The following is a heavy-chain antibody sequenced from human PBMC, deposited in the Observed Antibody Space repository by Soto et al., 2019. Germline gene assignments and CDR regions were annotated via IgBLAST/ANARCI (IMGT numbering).Heavy chain of an antibody. CDR1: GFTFSSYS. J-gene: IGHJ4*02. CDR2: ISSSSSYI. V-gene: IGHV3-21*01. Sequence: EVQLVESGGGLVKPGGSLRLSCAASGFTFSSYSMNWVRQAPGKGLEWVSSISSSSSYIYYADSVKGRFTISRDNGKNPLYLQMNSLRAEDSGVYYCARALVRWELGYWGQGTLVTVSS. D-gene: IGHD1-26*01. CDR3: ARALVRWELGY.